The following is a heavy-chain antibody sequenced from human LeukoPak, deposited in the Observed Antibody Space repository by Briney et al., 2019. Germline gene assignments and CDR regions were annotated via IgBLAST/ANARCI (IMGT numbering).Heavy chain of an antibody. CDR3: ARHTTSGYCSGGACPFDY. Sequence: PSETLSLTCAVYGGSFSGYYWSWIRQPPGKELEWIGEINHSGSTSYNPSLKSRVTISIDTSKNQFSLNLDSVTAADTALYYCARHTTSGYCSGGACPFDYWGQGNLVTVSS. CDR2: INHSGST. V-gene: IGHV4-34*01. J-gene: IGHJ4*02. D-gene: IGHD2-15*01. CDR1: GGSFSGYY.